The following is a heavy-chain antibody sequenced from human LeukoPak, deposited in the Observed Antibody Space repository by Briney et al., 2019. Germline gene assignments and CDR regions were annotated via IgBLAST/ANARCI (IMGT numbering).Heavy chain of an antibody. D-gene: IGHD6-13*01. CDR1: GFTVSSNS. CDR3: ARDREGSSSWDY. J-gene: IGHJ4*02. Sequence: GSLRLSCTVSGFTVSSNSWSWVRQAPGKGLEWVSFIYSGGNTHYSDSVTGRFTISRDNSKNTLYLQMNSLRAEDTAVYYCARDREGSSSWDYWGQGTLVTVSS. CDR2: IYSGGNT. V-gene: IGHV3-53*01.